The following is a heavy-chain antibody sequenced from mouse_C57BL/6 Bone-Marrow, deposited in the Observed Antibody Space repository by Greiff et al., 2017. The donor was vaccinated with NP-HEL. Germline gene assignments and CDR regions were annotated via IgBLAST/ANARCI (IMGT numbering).Heavy chain of an antibody. J-gene: IGHJ3*01. CDR2: TWWDDDK. D-gene: IGHD1-1*01. CDR3: AGIDIITTVVPFAY. Sequence: VKLVESGPGILQPSQTLSLSCSFSGFSLSTFGMGVGWIRQPPGKGLEWLAHTWWDDDKYYNPALKSRLTNSKDTSKNQVFLKIANVDTADTATYYCAGIDIITTVVPFAYWGQGTLVTVSA. V-gene: IGHV8-8*01. CDR1: GFSLSTFGMG.